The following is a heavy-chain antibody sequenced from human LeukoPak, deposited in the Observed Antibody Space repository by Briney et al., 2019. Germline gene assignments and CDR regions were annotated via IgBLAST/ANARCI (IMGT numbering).Heavy chain of an antibody. D-gene: IGHD3-10*01. CDR1: GYTFTSYY. Sequence: ASVKVSCKASGYTFTSYYMHWVRQAPGQGLEWMGIINPSGGSTSYAQKFQGRVTMTRDTSTSTVYMELSSLISEDTAVYYCARTITMVRGVNYFDYWGQGTLVTVSS. J-gene: IGHJ4*02. CDR2: INPSGGST. V-gene: IGHV1-46*01. CDR3: ARTITMVRGVNYFDY.